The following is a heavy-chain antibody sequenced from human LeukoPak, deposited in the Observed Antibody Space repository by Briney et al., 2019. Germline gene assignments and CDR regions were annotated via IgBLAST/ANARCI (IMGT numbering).Heavy chain of an antibody. CDR1: GFTFNSYW. J-gene: IGHJ6*03. V-gene: IGHV3-7*01. Sequence: PGGSLRLSCAASGFTFNSYWMSWVRQAPGKGLEWVANIKQDGSEKHYVDSVKGRFTISRDNAKNSLYLQMSSLRAEDTAVYYCTRVEETATTAAIIRKYSYYYYYMDVWGKGTTVTVSS. D-gene: IGHD4-11*01. CDR2: IKQDGSEK. CDR3: TRVEETATTAAIIRKYSYYYYYMDV.